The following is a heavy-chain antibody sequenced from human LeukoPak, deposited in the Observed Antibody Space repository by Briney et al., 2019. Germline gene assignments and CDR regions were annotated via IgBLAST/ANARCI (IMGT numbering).Heavy chain of an antibody. CDR2: VVVGSGNT. V-gene: IGHV1-58*02. CDR3: AAEGGGSYAGFDY. D-gene: IGHD1-26*01. Sequence: GASVKVSCKASGFTFTSSAMQWVRQARGQRLEWIGWVVVGSGNTNYAQKFQERVTITRDMSTSTAYMELSSLRSEDTAVYYCAAEGGGSYAGFDYWGQGTLVTVSS. CDR1: GFTFTSSA. J-gene: IGHJ4*02.